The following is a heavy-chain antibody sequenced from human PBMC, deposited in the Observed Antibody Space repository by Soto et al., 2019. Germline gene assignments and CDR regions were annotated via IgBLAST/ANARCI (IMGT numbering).Heavy chain of an antibody. Sequence: PGGSLRLSCVTSRLTLSSYALNWVRQAPGKGLEWVSSISGSGDTTYYADSVKGRFTISRDNSKNTLYLQMNSLRAEDTAVYYCTKGEDYDIVTGYYSLDYWGQGTLVTVSS. CDR3: TKGEDYDIVTGYYSLDY. D-gene: IGHD3-9*01. V-gene: IGHV3-23*01. CDR2: ISGSGDTT. CDR1: RLTLSSYA. J-gene: IGHJ4*02.